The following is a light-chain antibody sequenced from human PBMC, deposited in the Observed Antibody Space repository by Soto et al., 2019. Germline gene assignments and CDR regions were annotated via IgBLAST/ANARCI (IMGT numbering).Light chain of an antibody. Sequence: QSALTQPASVSGSPGQSITISCTGTSSDVGGYNYVSWYQQHPGQVPKLTIYEVTNRPSGVSSRFSGSKSGNTASLTISGLQAEDEADYYCQAYDYSLTAFVFGGGTKVTVL. CDR3: QAYDYSLTAFV. CDR1: SSDVGGYNY. CDR2: EVT. V-gene: IGLV2-14*01. J-gene: IGLJ3*02.